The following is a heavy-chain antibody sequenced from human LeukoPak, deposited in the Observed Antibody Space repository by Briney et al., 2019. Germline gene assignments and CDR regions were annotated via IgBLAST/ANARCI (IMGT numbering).Heavy chain of an antibody. CDR3: SSYLFQY. D-gene: IGHD2-21*01. V-gene: IGHV1-46*01. CDR2: INLRGGST. J-gene: IGHJ4*02. CDR1: GYTFTTQY. Sequence: VASVKVSCKESGYTFTTQYMLWVRQAPGQGLEWMGVINLRGGSTTYAQKFQGRVTMTRDMSTSTVYMELSSLRSEDTAVYFCSSYLFQYWGQGALVTVSS.